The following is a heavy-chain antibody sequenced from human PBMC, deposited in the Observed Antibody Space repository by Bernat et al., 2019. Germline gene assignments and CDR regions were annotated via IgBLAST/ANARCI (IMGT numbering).Heavy chain of an antibody. V-gene: IGHV4-59*08. CDR3: ARAITNLGWFDP. J-gene: IGHJ5*02. D-gene: IGHD7-27*01. CDR1: GGSISSYY. CDR2: IYYSGST. Sequence: QVQLQESGPGLVKPSETLSLTCTVSGGSISSYYWSWIRQPPGKGLEWIGYIYYSGSTNYNPSLKSRVTISVDTSKNQFSLKLSSVTAADTAVYYCARAITNLGWFDPWGQGTLVTVSS.